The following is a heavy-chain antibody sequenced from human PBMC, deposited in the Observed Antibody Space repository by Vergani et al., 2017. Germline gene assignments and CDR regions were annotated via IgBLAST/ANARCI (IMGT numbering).Heavy chain of an antibody. CDR3: VKDAGSYENFFDS. D-gene: IGHD1-26*01. J-gene: IGHJ4*02. CDR2: LTGGGGGT. V-gene: IGHV3-23*01. CDR1: GFTFSTYA. Sequence: EVQLLESGGSLKQPGGSVRLSCAASGFTFSTYAMHWVRQAPGKGLEWVSALTGGGGGTYYADSVKGRFIISRDNSRDTLYLQMNSLRPEDTATYYCVKDAGSYENFFDSWGQGTLVTVSS.